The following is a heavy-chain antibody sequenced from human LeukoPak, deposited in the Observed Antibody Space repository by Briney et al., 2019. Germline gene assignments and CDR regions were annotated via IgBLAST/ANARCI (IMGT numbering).Heavy chain of an antibody. Sequence: PGGSLRLSCAASGFTFSSYEMHWVRQAPGKGLEWVSYISSSGGTIYYADSVKGRFTISRDNAKNTLDLQMNSLRAEDTAVYYCARGGWGTAIDYWPQGTLVTVSS. D-gene: IGHD1-7*01. CDR2: ISSSGGTI. V-gene: IGHV3-48*03. CDR3: ARGGWGTAIDY. J-gene: IGHJ4*02. CDR1: GFTFSSYE.